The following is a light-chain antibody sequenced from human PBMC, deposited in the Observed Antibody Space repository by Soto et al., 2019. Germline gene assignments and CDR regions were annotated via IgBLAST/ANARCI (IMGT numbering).Light chain of an antibody. CDR3: QQYNGYWT. Sequence: DIQMTQSPSTLSASVGDRDTITCRASQSISDSLAWYQQKPGKAPKPLIYEAYSLKSGVPSRFSGSRSGTEYTLAISRLQPDDFATCCCQQYNGYWTFGQGTKVEIK. CDR2: EAY. J-gene: IGKJ1*01. V-gene: IGKV1-5*03. CDR1: QSISDS.